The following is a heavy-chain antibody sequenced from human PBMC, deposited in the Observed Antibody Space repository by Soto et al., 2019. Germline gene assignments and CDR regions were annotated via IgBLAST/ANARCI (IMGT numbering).Heavy chain of an antibody. CDR2: IIPILGIA. V-gene: IGHV1-69*02. Sequence: QVQLVQSGAEVKKPGSSVKVSCKASGGTFSSYTISWVRQAPGQGLEWMGRIIPILGIANYAQKFQGRVTITAEKATSTAYMELSSLRSEDTAVYYCASATVDIVATTRYYYYGMDFWGRGTTVTVSS. CDR1: GGTFSSYT. J-gene: IGHJ6*02. D-gene: IGHD5-12*01. CDR3: ASATVDIVATTRYYYYGMDF.